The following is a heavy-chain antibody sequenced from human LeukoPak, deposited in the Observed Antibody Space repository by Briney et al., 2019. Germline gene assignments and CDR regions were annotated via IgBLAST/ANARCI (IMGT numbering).Heavy chain of an antibody. CDR1: GFTFSSYS. J-gene: IGHJ4*02. Sequence: GGSLRLSCAASGFTFSSYSMNWVRQAPGKGLEWVSSISSSSSSYIYYADSVKGRFTISRDNAKNSLYLQMNSLRAEDTAVYYCARDPATYCSGGSCRNPYWGQGTLATVSS. CDR3: ARDPATYCSGGSCRNPY. CDR2: ISSSSSSYI. D-gene: IGHD2-15*01. V-gene: IGHV3-21*01.